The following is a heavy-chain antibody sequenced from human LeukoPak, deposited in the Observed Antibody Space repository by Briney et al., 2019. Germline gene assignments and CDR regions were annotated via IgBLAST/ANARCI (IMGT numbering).Heavy chain of an antibody. V-gene: IGHV3-48*03. J-gene: IGHJ4*02. CDR3: ASQGIQLWSTFPYYFDY. D-gene: IGHD5-18*01. Sequence: GGSLGLSCAASGFTFSSYEMNWVRQAPGKGLEWVSYISSSGSTIYYADSVKGRFTISRDNAKNSLYLQMNSLRAEDTAVYYCASQGIQLWSTFPYYFDYWGQGTLVTVSS. CDR2: ISSSGSTI. CDR1: GFTFSSYE.